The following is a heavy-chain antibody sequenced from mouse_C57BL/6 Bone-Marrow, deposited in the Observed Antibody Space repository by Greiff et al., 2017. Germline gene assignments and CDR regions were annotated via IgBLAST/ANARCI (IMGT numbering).Heavy chain of an antibody. Sequence: QVQLQQPGAELVRPGSSVKLSCKASGYTFTSYWMHWVKQRPIQGLEWIGNIDPSDSETHYNQKFKDKATLTVDKSSSTAYMQLSSLTSEDSAVYYYARSPITTVVATGNFDYWGKGTTLTVSS. CDR2: IDPSDSET. CDR3: ARSPITTVVATGNFDY. CDR1: GYTFTSYW. D-gene: IGHD1-1*01. V-gene: IGHV1-52*01. J-gene: IGHJ2*01.